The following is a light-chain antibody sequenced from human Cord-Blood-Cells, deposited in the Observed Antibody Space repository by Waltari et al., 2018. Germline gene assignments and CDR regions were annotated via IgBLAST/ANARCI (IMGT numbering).Light chain of an antibody. V-gene: IGLV1-40*01. CDR1: SSNIGAGYD. CDR2: GNG. CDR3: QSYDSSLSALWV. J-gene: IGLJ3*02. Sequence: QSVLTQPPSVSGAPGQRVTISCTGSSSNIGAGYDVHWYQQLPGTAPKLLIYGNGNRPSGVPDRFSGSKSGTSASLAITGLQAEDEADYYCQSYDSSLSALWVFGGGTKLTVL.